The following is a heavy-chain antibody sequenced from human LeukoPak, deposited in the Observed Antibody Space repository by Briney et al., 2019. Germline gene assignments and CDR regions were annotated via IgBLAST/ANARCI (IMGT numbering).Heavy chain of an antibody. D-gene: IGHD2-2*02. J-gene: IGHJ4*02. CDR3: ARGDVVVPAAIPVFELFY. CDR1: GGTFSSYA. CDR2: IIPIFGTA. V-gene: IGHV1-69*05. Sequence: GASVKVSCKASGGTFSSYAISWVRQAPGQGLEWMGGIIPIFGTANYAQKFQGRVTITTDESTSTAYMELSSLRSEDTAVYYCARGDVVVPAAIPVFELFYCGQGTLVTVSS.